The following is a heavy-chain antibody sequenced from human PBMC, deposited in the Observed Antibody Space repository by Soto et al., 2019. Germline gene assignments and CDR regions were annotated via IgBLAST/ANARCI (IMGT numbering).Heavy chain of an antibody. Sequence: QVQLVQSGAEVKKPGASVKVSCKASGYTFTSYDINWVRQATGQGLEWMGWMNPNSGNTGYAQKFQGRVTMTRNTSISTAYMELSSLRSEDTAVYYCARANLPYCSSTSCYGPYYYYGMDVWGQGTTVTVSS. CDR3: ARANLPYCSSTSCYGPYYYYGMDV. V-gene: IGHV1-8*01. CDR2: MNPNSGNT. D-gene: IGHD2-2*01. CDR1: GYTFTSYD. J-gene: IGHJ6*02.